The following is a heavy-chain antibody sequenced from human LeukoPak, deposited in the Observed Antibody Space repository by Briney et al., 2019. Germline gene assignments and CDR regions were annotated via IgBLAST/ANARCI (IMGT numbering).Heavy chain of an antibody. CDR2: ISYDGSNK. J-gene: IGHJ4*02. CDR3: ARGFVVVTAIADY. CDR1: GFTFSSYA. Sequence: GRSLRLSCAASGFTFSSYAMHWVRQAPGKGLEGVAVISYDGSNKYYADSVKGRFTISRDNSKNTLYLQVNSLRAEDTAVYYCARGFVVVTAIADYWGQGTLVTVSS. V-gene: IGHV3-30-3*01. D-gene: IGHD2-21*02.